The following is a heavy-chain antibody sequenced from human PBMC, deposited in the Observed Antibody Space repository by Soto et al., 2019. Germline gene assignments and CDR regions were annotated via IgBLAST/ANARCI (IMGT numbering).Heavy chain of an antibody. J-gene: IGHJ6*02. D-gene: IGHD2-2*02. V-gene: IGHV5-10-1*01. CDR2: IDPSDSYT. CDR3: ARLIGYCSSTSCYRGGGYYYYGMDV. CDR1: GYSFTSYW. Sequence: PGESLKISCKGSGYSFTSYWISWVRQMPGKGLEWMGRIDPSDSYTNYSPSFQGHVTISADKSISTAYLQWGSLKASDTAMYYCARLIGYCSSTSCYRGGGYYYYGMDVWGQGTTVTVSS.